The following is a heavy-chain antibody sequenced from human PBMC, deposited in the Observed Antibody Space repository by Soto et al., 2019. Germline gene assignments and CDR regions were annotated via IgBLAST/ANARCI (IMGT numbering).Heavy chain of an antibody. D-gene: IGHD5-18*01. CDR3: ARVATAMDRFDY. J-gene: IGHJ4*02. CDR1: GDASISGYD. CDR2: IYHYGAT. Sequence: SLTKSETCGVSGDASISGYDWRWIRQPPGKGLEWIGSIYHYGATYHNSALKSRATISVDTSKNQISLKLTSVTAADTAVYFCARVATAMDRFDYWGQGTVVTVSS. V-gene: IGHV4-38-2*01.